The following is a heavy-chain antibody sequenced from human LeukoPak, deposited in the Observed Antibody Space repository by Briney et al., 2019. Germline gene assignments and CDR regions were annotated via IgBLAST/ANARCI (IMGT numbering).Heavy chain of an antibody. D-gene: IGHD6-13*01. J-gene: IGHJ6*03. Sequence: GGPLRLSCAASGFTVSSNYMSWVHQAPGKGLEWVSVIYSGGSTYYADAVKGRFTISRDNSKNTLYLQMNSLRAEDTAVYYCARELSIAAARGYYYYMDVWGKGTTVTVSS. CDR1: GFTVSSNY. CDR3: ARELSIAAARGYYYYMDV. V-gene: IGHV3-53*01. CDR2: IYSGGST.